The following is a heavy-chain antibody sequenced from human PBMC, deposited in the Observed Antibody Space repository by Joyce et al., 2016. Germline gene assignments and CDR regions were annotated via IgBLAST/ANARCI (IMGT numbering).Heavy chain of an antibody. V-gene: IGHV4-4*02. J-gene: IGHJ1*01. Sequence: QVQLQESGPGLVKPSGTLSLTCAVSGGSISSSNWWSWVRQPPGKGLEWIGEIFHTGSNKYNLSLKSRVTISVDKSKNQFSLKLSSVTAADTAVYYCARSSGYSSAEYFQHWGQGTLVIVSS. D-gene: IGHD3-22*01. CDR1: GGSISSSNW. CDR3: ARSSGYSSAEYFQH. CDR2: IFHTGSN.